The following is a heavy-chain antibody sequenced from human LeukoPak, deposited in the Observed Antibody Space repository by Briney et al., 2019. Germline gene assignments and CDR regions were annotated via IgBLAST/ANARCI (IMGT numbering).Heavy chain of an antibody. Sequence: GGSLRLSCAASGFTLSNYAMSWVRQAPGKGLEWVSTISGSGGSTYYADSVKGRFTISRDTSKNTLYLQMNSLRAEDTAVYYCAKTGAVAPLNWFDPWGQGTLVTVSS. CDR3: AKTGAVAPLNWFDP. D-gene: IGHD6-19*01. CDR2: ISGSGGST. CDR1: GFTLSNYA. J-gene: IGHJ5*02. V-gene: IGHV3-23*01.